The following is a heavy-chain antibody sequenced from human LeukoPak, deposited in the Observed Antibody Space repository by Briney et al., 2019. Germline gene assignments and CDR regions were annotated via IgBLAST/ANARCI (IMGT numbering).Heavy chain of an antibody. J-gene: IGHJ4*02. Sequence: PETLSLTSTVPGGSISRYYRSWIPQPPGEGVGRGGYISYSGSTNYTSSLESRVTISVDTSKKQLSLKLSSVTAADTAVYYCARGLRVGASSFDYWGQGTLVTVSS. D-gene: IGHD1-26*01. V-gene: IGHV4-59*12. CDR2: ISYSGST. CDR3: ARGLRVGASSFDY. CDR1: GGSISRYY.